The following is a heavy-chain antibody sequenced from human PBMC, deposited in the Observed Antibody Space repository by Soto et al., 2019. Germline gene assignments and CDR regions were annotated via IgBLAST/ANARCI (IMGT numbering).Heavy chain of an antibody. CDR3: AIASYYYDSSGYEGSYWYFDL. V-gene: IGHV3-64*01. CDR1: GFTLIGYA. J-gene: IGHJ2*01. D-gene: IGHD3-22*01. CDR2: ISSNVVGT. Sequence: GGSLRLSCAASGFTLIGYAMDWVRQAPGTGLEYFSGISSNVVGTYYANSVHGRFTISRDNSKNTVYLQMGSLRPEDMAVYYCAIASYYYDSSGYEGSYWYFDLWGRGTLVTVSS.